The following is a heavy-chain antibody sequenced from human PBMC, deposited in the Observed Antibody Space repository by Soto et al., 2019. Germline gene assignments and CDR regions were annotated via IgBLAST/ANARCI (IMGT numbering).Heavy chain of an antibody. V-gene: IGHV3-7*01. CDR3: ARDFYGGYTYGPGDY. D-gene: IGHD5-18*01. Sequence: GGSLRLSCAASGFMFSAYWMSWVRQAPGKGLEWVANIHGDGGRIYYVDSVKGRFTISRDNAKRSLYLQMNSLRAEDTAVYYCARDFYGGYTYGPGDYWGQGALVTVSS. CDR1: GFMFSAYW. J-gene: IGHJ4*02. CDR2: IHGDGGRI.